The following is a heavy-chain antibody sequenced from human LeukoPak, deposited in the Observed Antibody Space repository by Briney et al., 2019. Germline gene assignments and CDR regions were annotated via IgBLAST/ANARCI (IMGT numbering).Heavy chain of an antibody. Sequence: PGGSLRLSCTASGFTFSSYNMNWVRQAPGKGLEWVSSFTAYSGASIYYADSVRGRFTISRDNAKNSLYLQMNSLRAEDTALYYCAKVGPIAGDHWGQGTLVTVSS. J-gene: IGHJ4*02. CDR3: AKVGPIAGDH. CDR2: FTAYSGASI. D-gene: IGHD6-13*01. V-gene: IGHV3-21*04. CDR1: GFTFSSYN.